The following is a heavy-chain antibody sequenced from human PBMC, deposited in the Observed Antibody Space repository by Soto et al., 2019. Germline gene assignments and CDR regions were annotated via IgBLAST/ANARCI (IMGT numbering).Heavy chain of an antibody. D-gene: IGHD2-2*02. J-gene: IGHJ6*02. V-gene: IGHV1-18*01. CDR3: ARNNIPYGMDV. Sequence: QVQLVQSGAEVKKPGASVKVSCKASGYTFTNYGFTWVRQAPGQGLEWMGWVNVYNGNTRSAQKFQGRVIMTTDASTNTAYMELRSLKSDVTAVYYCARNNIPYGMDVWGQGTTVTVSS. CDR1: GYTFTNYG. CDR2: VNVYNGNT.